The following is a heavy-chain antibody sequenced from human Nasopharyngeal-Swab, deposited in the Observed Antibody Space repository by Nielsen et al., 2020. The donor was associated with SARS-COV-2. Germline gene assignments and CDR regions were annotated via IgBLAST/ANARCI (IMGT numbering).Heavy chain of an antibody. J-gene: IGHJ1*01. D-gene: IGHD3-22*01. CDR3: ASGYYDSSGYVRH. CDR2: ISSSGGTI. V-gene: IGHV3-11*04. CDR1: GFTFSDYY. Sequence: GGSLRLSCAASGFTFSDYYMSWIRQAPGKGLEWVSYISSSGGTIYYADSVKGRFTISRDNAKNSLYLQMNSLRAEDTAVYYCASGYYDSSGYVRHWGQGTLVTVSS.